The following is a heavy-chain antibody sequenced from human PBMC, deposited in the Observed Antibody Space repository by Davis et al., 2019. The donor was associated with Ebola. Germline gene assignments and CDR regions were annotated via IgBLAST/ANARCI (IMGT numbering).Heavy chain of an antibody. J-gene: IGHJ3*02. CDR2: INAGNGNT. Sequence: ASVKVSCKASGYTFTSYAMHWVRQAPGQRLEWMGWINAGNGNTKYSQKFQGRVTITRDTSASTAYMELSSLRSEDTAVYYCARDARWSGYNDAFDIWGQGTMVTVSS. D-gene: IGHD3-3*01. V-gene: IGHV1-3*01. CDR3: ARDARWSGYNDAFDI. CDR1: GYTFTSYA.